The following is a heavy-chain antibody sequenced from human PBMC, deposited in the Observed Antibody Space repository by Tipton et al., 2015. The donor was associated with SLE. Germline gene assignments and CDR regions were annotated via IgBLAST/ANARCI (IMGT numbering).Heavy chain of an antibody. CDR1: GYTFSDHY. Sequence: QSGAEVKKPGATVKISCKVSGYTFSDHYIHWVQQAPGKGLEWMGLIDPGNGETIYAERFQGRLTITRDTSRDTVYMQLTSLKSGDTAIYFCATDPVVLATDVYYPDMDVWGQGTTVTVAS. CDR3: ATDPVVLATDVYYPDMDV. CDR2: IDPGNGET. V-gene: IGHV1-69-2*01. J-gene: IGHJ6*02. D-gene: IGHD2-21*02.